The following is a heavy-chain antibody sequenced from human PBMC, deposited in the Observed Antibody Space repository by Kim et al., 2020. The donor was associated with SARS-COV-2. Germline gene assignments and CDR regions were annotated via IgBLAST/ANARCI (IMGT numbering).Heavy chain of an antibody. CDR3: AREYYYDSSGYYYSDAFDI. Sequence: GGSLRLSCAASGFTFSSYGMNWVRQAPGKGLEWVSSISSSSSYIYYADSVKGRFTISRDNSKNSLYLQMNSLRAEDTAVYYCAREYYYDSSGYYYSDAFDICGQGTMLTVSS. V-gene: IGHV3-21*01. J-gene: IGHJ3*02. CDR1: GFTFSSYG. D-gene: IGHD3-22*01. CDR2: ISSSSSYI.